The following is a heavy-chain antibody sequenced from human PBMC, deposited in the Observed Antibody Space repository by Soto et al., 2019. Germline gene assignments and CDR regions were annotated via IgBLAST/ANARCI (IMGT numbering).Heavy chain of an antibody. V-gene: IGHV3-23*01. J-gene: IGHJ6*02. CDR3: AKGITVVQGITPRTYYYYGMDV. CDR2: ISGSGGST. CDR1: GFTFSGCA. Sequence: GGSLRLSCAAFGFTFSGCAMNWVRQAPGKGLEWVSGISGSGGSTYYADSAKGRFTISRDNSKNTLYLQMNSLRAEDTAVYYCAKGITVVQGITPRTYYYYGMDVWGQGTTVTVSS. D-gene: IGHD3-10*01.